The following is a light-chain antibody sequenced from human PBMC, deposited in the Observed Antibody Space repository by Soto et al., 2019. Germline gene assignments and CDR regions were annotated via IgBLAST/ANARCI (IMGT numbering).Light chain of an antibody. CDR2: EIS. CDR1: TSDVGGYHY. Sequence: QSVLTQPASVPGSPGQSVTISCTGTTSDVGGYHYVSWYQHHPGKAPKLMIYEISTRPSGVSDRFSGSKSGNTASLTISGLQAEDEADYYCSSYTSSSTLVFGTGTKVTVL. V-gene: IGLV2-14*01. CDR3: SSYTSSSTLV. J-gene: IGLJ1*01.